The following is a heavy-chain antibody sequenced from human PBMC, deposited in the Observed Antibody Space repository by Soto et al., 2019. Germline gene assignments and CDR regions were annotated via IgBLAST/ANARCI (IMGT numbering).Heavy chain of an antibody. CDR1: GGSISSYY. Sequence: PSETLSLTCTVSGGSISSYYWSRIRQPPGKGLEWIGYIYYSGSTNYNPSLKSRVTISVDTSKNQFSLKLSSVTAADTAVYYCARDDDFWSGPLTWGQGTLVTVSS. V-gene: IGHV4-59*01. D-gene: IGHD3-3*01. CDR3: ARDDDFWSGPLT. J-gene: IGHJ5*02. CDR2: IYYSGST.